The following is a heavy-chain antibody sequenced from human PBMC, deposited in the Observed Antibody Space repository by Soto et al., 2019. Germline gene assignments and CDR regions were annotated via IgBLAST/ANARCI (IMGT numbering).Heavy chain of an antibody. CDR2: IRSKANSYAT. CDR3: ARHPYGGSTIP. V-gene: IGHV3-73*01. D-gene: IGHD5-12*01. Sequence: QLGGSLRLSCAASGFIFSGSAMHWVRQASGKGLEWVGRIRSKANSYATVYAASVKGRFTISRDDSKNTAYLQMNSLRAEDTAVYYCARHPYGGSTIPWGQGTLVTVSS. J-gene: IGHJ5*02. CDR1: GFIFSGSA.